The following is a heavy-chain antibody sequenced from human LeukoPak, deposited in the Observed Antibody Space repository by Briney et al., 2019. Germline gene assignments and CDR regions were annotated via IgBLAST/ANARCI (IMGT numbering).Heavy chain of an antibody. Sequence: RGSLRPSCAASGFTFSNYGMNWVRQAPGKGLEWVSTISGSGGSTFYADSVKGRFTISRDNSKNTLYLQMNSLRAEDTAVYFCARANSPSDGYILFDDWGQGTLVTVSS. CDR2: ISGSGGST. D-gene: IGHD5-24*01. V-gene: IGHV3-23*01. CDR3: ARANSPSDGYILFDD. CDR1: GFTFSNYG. J-gene: IGHJ5*02.